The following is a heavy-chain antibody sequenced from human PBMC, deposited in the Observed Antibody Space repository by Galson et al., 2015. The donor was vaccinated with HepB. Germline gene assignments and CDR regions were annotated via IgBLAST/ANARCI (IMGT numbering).Heavy chain of an antibody. CDR1: GFTFSAYA. J-gene: IGHJ4*02. CDR3: AKGHCSGGSCYAPLFDF. CDR2: ISGSDGYT. V-gene: IGHV3-23*01. D-gene: IGHD2-15*01. Sequence: SLRLSCAASGFTFSAYAMSWVRQAPGKGLEWVSTISGSDGYTYYADSVKGRFTISRGNSKNTLYLQMNSLRAEDTAVYYCAKGHCSGGSCYAPLFDFWGQGALVTVSS.